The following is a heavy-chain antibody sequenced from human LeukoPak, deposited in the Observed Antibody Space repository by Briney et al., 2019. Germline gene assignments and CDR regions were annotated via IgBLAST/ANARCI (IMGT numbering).Heavy chain of an antibody. J-gene: IGHJ6*03. CDR2: ISGSGGST. CDR1: GFTFSSYA. Sequence: GGSLRLSCVVSGFTFSSYAMSWVRQAPGKGLEWVSGISGSGGSTYYADSVKGRFTISRDNTKNTLYLQMNSLRGDDTAVYYCAKSYSYYHMDDWGKGTSVTVSS. CDR3: AKSYSYYHMDD. V-gene: IGHV3-23*01.